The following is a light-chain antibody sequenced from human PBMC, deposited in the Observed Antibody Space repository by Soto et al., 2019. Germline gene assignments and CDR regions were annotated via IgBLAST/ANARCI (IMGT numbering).Light chain of an antibody. CDR2: GAS. CDR1: QSVSSSY. J-gene: IGKJ1*01. V-gene: IGKV3-20*01. Sequence: EIVMTDSPATLSLSPGERARLSCRASQSVSSSYLAWYQQKPGQAPRLLIYGASSRATGIPDRFSGSGSGTDFTLTISRLEPEDFAVYYCQQYGSSSWTFGQGTKVDIK. CDR3: QQYGSSSWT.